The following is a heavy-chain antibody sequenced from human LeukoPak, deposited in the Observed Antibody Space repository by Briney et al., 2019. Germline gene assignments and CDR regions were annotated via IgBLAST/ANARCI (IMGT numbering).Heavy chain of an antibody. J-gene: IGHJ4*02. D-gene: IGHD3-16*01. V-gene: IGHV3-74*01. Sequence: GGSLRLSCAASGFTFSSYWMHWVRQAPGKGLVWVSRINSDGSSTSYADSVKGRFTISRDNSKNTLNLQMNSLRAEDTAVYYCAKRGSGDYFDYWGQGTLVTVSS. CDR2: INSDGSST. CDR1: GFTFSSYW. CDR3: AKRGSGDYFDY.